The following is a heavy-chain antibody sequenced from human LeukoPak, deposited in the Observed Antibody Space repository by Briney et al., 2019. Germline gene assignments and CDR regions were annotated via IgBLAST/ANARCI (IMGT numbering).Heavy chain of an antibody. J-gene: IGHJ6*02. V-gene: IGHV3-30*18. CDR3: AKGVVAATNAAYYGMDV. CDR2: ISYDESDK. CDR1: GFTFSNYG. D-gene: IGHD2-15*01. Sequence: HPGGSLRLSCAASGFTFSNYGMPWVRQAPGKGLEWVAVISYDESDKYYADSVKGRFTISRDNSKNTLYLQMNSLRPEDTAVYYCAKGVVAATNAAYYGMDVWGQGTTVTVSS.